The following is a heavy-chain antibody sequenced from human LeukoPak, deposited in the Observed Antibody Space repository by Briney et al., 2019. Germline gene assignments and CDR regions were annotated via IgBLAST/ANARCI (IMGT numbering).Heavy chain of an antibody. J-gene: IGHJ4*02. Sequence: ASVKLSCKVSGYTLSELSMHWVRQAPGKGLEWMGGFDPEDGETIYAQKFQGRVTMTEDTSTDTAYMELSSLRSEETAAYYCATVSNGSLSSRLSPRFFDYWGQGTHVTVSS. D-gene: IGHD6-13*01. CDR1: GYTLSELS. CDR2: FDPEDGET. V-gene: IGHV1-24*01. CDR3: ATVSNGSLSSRLSPRFFDY.